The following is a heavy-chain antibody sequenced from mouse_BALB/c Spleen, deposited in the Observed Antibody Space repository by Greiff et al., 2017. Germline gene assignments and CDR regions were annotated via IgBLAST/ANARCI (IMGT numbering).Heavy chain of an antibody. CDR1: GFTFSSFG. V-gene: IGHV5-17*02. J-gene: IGHJ1*01. CDR2: ISSGSSTI. Sequence: EVKLVESGGGLVQPGGSRKLSCAASGFTFSSFGMHWVRQAPEKGLEWVAYISSGSSTIYYADTVKGRFTISRDNPKNTLFLQMTSLRSEDTAMYYCARSGYGYDGYFDVWGAGTTVTVSS. D-gene: IGHD2-2*01. CDR3: ARSGYGYDGYFDV.